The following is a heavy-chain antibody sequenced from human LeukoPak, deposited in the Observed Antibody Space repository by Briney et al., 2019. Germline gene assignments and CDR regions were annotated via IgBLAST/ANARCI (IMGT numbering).Heavy chain of an antibody. D-gene: IGHD3-16*01. CDR2: ISSSSSYI. Sequence: GGSLRLSCAASGFTFSSYSMNWVRQAPGKGLEWVSSISSSSSYIYYADSVKGRFTISRDNAKNSLYLQMNSLRAEDTAVYCCARNRGRGSYHTDYWGQGTLVTVPS. V-gene: IGHV3-21*01. J-gene: IGHJ4*02. CDR3: ARNRGRGSYHTDY. CDR1: GFTFSSYS.